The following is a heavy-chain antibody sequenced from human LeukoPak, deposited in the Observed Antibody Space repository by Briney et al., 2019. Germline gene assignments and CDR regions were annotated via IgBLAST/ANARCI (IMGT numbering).Heavy chain of an antibody. CDR3: AKEEVVVVPAAILPQYYYYYYMDV. CDR2: ISWDGGST. D-gene: IGHD2-2*02. Sequence: PGGSLRLSCAASGFTFDDYTMHWVRQAPGKGLEWVSLISWDGGSTYYADSVKGRFTISRDNSENSLYLQMNSLRTEDTALYYCAKEEVVVVPAAILPQYYYYYYMDVWGKGTTVTVSS. J-gene: IGHJ6*03. V-gene: IGHV3-43*01. CDR1: GFTFDDYT.